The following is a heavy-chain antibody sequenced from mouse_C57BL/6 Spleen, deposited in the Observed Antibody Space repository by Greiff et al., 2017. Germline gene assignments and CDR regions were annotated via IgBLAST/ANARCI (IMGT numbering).Heavy chain of an antibody. Sequence: QVQLQQSGAELVKPGASVKLSCKASGYTFTEYTIHWVKQRSGQGLEWIGWIYPGGGSRKYNENFKDKATLTADKSSSTVYVELSRLTSEDSAVYFCARHEEGTGIDYWGQGTTLTVSS. J-gene: IGHJ2*01. V-gene: IGHV1-62-2*01. CDR1: GYTFTEYT. CDR3: ARHEEGTGIDY. D-gene: IGHD4-1*01. CDR2: IYPGGGSR.